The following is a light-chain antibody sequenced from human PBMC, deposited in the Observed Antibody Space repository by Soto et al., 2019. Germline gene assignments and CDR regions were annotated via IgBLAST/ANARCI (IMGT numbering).Light chain of an antibody. V-gene: IGKV1-27*01. CDR1: QGISND. CDR2: AAS. Sequence: GDRVTISCRASQGISNDLAWYQQKPGKVPYLLIYAASTSHSGVPSRFRGSGSGTDFTLTISSLQPEDVATYYCQNYNSAPRTFGQGTKVDIK. J-gene: IGKJ1*01. CDR3: QNYNSAPRT.